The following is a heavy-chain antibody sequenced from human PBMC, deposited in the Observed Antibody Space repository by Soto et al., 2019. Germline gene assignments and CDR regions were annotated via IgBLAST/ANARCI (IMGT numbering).Heavy chain of an antibody. CDR2: ISPYNGDT. CDR1: GYTFTLFG. J-gene: IGHJ4*02. CDR3: ARGGQYRYFDY. D-gene: IGHD2-2*02. Sequence: QVQLVQSGAEVKKPGASVKVSCTTSGYTFTLFGITWVRQAPGQGLEWMGWISPYNGDTKYAEKLEGRVTLTTDTSTDTAYMELTILTTDDTAEYYCARGGQYRYFDYWCKGTLVTVSS. V-gene: IGHV1-18*01.